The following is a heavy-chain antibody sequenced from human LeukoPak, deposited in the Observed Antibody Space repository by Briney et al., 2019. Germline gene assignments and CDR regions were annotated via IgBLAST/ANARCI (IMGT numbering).Heavy chain of an antibody. J-gene: IGHJ6*04. CDR1: GFTFSSYA. V-gene: IGHV3-30*04. CDR2: ISYDGSNK. CDR3: AREGADYDILTGYYRDYYYGMDV. D-gene: IGHD3-9*01. Sequence: GGSLRLSCAASGFTFSSYAMHRVRQAPGKGLEWVAVISYDGSNKYYADSVKGRFTISRDNSKNTLYLQMNSLRAEDTAVYYCAREGADYDILTGYYRDYYYGMDVWGKGTTVTVSS.